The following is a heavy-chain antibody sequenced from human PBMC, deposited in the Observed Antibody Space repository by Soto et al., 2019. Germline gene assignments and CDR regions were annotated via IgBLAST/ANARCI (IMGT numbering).Heavy chain of an antibody. J-gene: IGHJ5*02. D-gene: IGHD3-3*01. Sequence: ASVKVSCKASGYTFTSYGISWVRQAPGQGLERVGWISAYNGNTNYAQKLQGRVTMTTDTSTSTAYMELRSLRSDDTAVYYCARDTSITIFGVVPYYRFDPWGQGTLVTVSS. V-gene: IGHV1-18*01. CDR3: ARDTSITIFGVVPYYRFDP. CDR2: ISAYNGNT. CDR1: GYTFTSYG.